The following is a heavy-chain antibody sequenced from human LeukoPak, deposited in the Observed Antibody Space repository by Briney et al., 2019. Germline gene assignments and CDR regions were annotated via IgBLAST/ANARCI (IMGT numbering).Heavy chain of an antibody. CDR3: ARQGDGGRAFDY. D-gene: IGHD4-23*01. CDR2: ICYSGST. J-gene: IGHJ4*02. V-gene: IGHV4-39*01. CDR1: GGSISSGGYC. Sequence: SETLSLTCSVSGGSISSGGYCWGWVRQPPGKGLEWIGSICYSGSTSYNPSLKSRVTISADTSKNQFSLRLSSVTAAETAVYYCARQGDGGRAFDYWGQGILVTVSS.